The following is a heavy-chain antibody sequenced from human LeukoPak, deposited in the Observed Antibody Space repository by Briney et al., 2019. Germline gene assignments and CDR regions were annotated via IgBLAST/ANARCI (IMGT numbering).Heavy chain of an antibody. Sequence: SETLSLTCTVSGGSISSYYWSWIRQPPGKGLEWIGYIYYSGSTNYNPSLKSRVTISVDTSKNQFSLKLSSVTAADTAVYYCARVTQAYYYDSLNAFDIWGQGTMVTVSS. V-gene: IGHV4-59*01. CDR2: IYYSGST. J-gene: IGHJ3*02. D-gene: IGHD3-22*01. CDR1: GGSISSYY. CDR3: ARVTQAYYYDSLNAFDI.